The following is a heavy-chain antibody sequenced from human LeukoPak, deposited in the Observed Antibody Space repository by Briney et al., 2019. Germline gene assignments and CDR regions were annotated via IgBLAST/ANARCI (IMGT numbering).Heavy chain of an antibody. Sequence: SVTVSCKASGGTLNTHIFTWVRQAPGQGLEWMGRITPIIDTTKYAQKFQGRMTITADKSTSTIYMELSSLRSDDTAVYYCARVNLRGSQYNWFDPRGQGTLVTVSS. CDR3: ARVNLRGSQYNWFDP. J-gene: IGHJ5*02. CDR1: GGTLNTHI. D-gene: IGHD1-26*01. CDR2: ITPIIDTT. V-gene: IGHV1-69*08.